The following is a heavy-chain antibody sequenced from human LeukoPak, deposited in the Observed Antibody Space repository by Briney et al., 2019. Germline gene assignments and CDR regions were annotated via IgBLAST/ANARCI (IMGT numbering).Heavy chain of an antibody. D-gene: IGHD3-22*01. CDR2: INIEGRVT. CDR3: AREDYYDNNWFDS. CDR1: GFTFSSYW. V-gene: IGHV3-74*01. Sequence: GGSLRLSCAASGFTFSSYWVHWVRQPPGKGLVWVAGINIEGRVTRYADSVKGRFTISRDNAKNTLYLQMNDLRAEDTAVYYCAREDYYDNNWFDSWGQGTLVTVSS. J-gene: IGHJ5*01.